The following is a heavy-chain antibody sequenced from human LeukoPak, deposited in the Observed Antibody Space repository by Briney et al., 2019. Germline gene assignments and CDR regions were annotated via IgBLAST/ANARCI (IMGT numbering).Heavy chain of an antibody. Sequence: ASVKVSCKASGYTFTGYHMHWVRQAPGQGLEWMGIINPSGGSTSYAQKFQGRVTMTRDTSTSTVYMELSSLRSEDTAVYYCARSDYDILTGYSELPYYYGMDVWGQGTTVAVSS. V-gene: IGHV1-46*01. D-gene: IGHD3-9*01. CDR2: INPSGGST. CDR1: GYTFTGYH. CDR3: ARSDYDILTGYSELPYYYGMDV. J-gene: IGHJ6*02.